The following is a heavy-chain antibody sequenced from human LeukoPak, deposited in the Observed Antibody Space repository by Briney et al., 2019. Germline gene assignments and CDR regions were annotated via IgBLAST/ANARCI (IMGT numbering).Heavy chain of an antibody. CDR2: INPSGGST. D-gene: IGHD2-2*01. CDR1: GYTFTSYY. CDR3: AREVRYCSSTSCSDAFDI. Sequence: ASVKVSCKASGYTFTSYYMHWVRQAPGQGLEWMGIINPSGGSTSYAQKFQGRVTVTRDMSTSTVYMELSSLRSEDTAVYYCAREVRYCSSTSCSDAFDIWGQGTMVTVSS. V-gene: IGHV1-46*01. J-gene: IGHJ3*02.